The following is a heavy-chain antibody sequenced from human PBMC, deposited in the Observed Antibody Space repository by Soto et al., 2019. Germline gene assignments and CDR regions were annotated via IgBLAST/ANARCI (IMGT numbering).Heavy chain of an antibody. CDR1: GFIFSSYA. D-gene: IGHD1-1*01. V-gene: IGHV3-23*01. CDR2: IVGSGVTT. CDR3: ARQIRPSDY. J-gene: IGHJ4*02. Sequence: GGSLRLSCAPSGFIFSSYAMSWVRQAPGKGLEWVSGIVGSGVTTYYADSVKGRFTISRDNSRDTLYLQMNNLRAEDTAVYYCARQIRPSDYWGQGTLVTVSS.